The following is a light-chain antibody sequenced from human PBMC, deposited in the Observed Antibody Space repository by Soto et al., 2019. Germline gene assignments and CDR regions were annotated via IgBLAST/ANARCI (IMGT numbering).Light chain of an antibody. Sequence: DIQMTQSPSALSASVGDRVTIACRTSQRVSTYLNWYQQKPGRAPNLLIFAVSNLQSGVPSRFRGSGSGRDFTLTITTLLPEDFATYYCQQSSSIPYTFGQGTKLDI. J-gene: IGKJ2*01. CDR3: QQSSSIPYT. V-gene: IGKV1-39*01. CDR2: AVS. CDR1: QRVSTY.